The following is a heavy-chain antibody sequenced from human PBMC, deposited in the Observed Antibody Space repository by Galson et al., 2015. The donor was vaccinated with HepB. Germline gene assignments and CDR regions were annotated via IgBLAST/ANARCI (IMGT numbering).Heavy chain of an antibody. Sequence: SLRLSCAASGFTFRSYGIHWVRQAPGKGLEWVAVMSYDESNKYYADSVLGRFTISRDNSKNTLYLQMNSLRAEDTAVYYCAKGGSTWYYFDYWGQGTLVTVSS. V-gene: IGHV3-30*18. CDR2: MSYDESNK. CDR3: AKGGSTWYYFDY. CDR1: GFTFRSYG. D-gene: IGHD6-13*01. J-gene: IGHJ4*02.